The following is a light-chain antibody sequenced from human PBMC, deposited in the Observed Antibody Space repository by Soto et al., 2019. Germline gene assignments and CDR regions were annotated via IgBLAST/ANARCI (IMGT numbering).Light chain of an antibody. J-gene: IGKJ2*01. CDR2: KPS. Sequence: DIQMTQSPSTLTSSVGDRVTITCRASQRISSWLAWYQQKPGTAPKLLISKPSGLQSGVPSRFSGLGSGTEFSLIISNLQPNDSATYYCQQYNSYPYTFGQGTNLEIK. CDR1: QRISSW. CDR3: QQYNSYPYT. V-gene: IGKV1-5*03.